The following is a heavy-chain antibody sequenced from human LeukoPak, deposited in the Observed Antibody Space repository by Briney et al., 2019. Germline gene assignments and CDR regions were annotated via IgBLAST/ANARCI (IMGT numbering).Heavy chain of an antibody. CDR3: ARERGGSYYHGPYVDY. CDR1: GGTFSSYA. D-gene: IGHD1-26*01. Sequence: ASVKVSCKASGGTFSSYALSWVRQAPGQGLEWMGWISAYNGNTNYAQKLQGRVTMTTDTSTSTAYMELRSLRSDDTAVYYCARERGGSYYHGPYVDYWGQGTLVTVSS. CDR2: ISAYNGNT. J-gene: IGHJ4*02. V-gene: IGHV1-18*01.